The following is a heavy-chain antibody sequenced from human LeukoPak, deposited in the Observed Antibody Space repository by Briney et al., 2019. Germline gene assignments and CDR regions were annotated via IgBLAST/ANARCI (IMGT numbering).Heavy chain of an antibody. D-gene: IGHD6-19*01. CDR1: GGSISSGSYY. J-gene: IGHJ6*03. Sequence: PSETLSLTCTVSGGSISSGSYYWSWIRQPAGKGLEWIGRSYTSGSTNYNPSLKSRVTISVDTSKSQFSLKLSSVTAADTAVYYCAREGAAVAGYYYYYMDVWGKGTTVTVSS. CDR3: AREGAAVAGYYYYYMDV. CDR2: SYTSGST. V-gene: IGHV4-61*02.